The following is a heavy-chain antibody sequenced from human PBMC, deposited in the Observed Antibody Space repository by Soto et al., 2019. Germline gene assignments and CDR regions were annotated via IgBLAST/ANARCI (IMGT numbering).Heavy chain of an antibody. V-gene: IGHV1-69*13. Sequence: ASVKVSCKASGGTFSSYAISWVLQAPGQGLEWMGGIIPIFGTANYAQKFQGRVTITADESTSTAYMELSSLRSEDTALYYCASNAYLVVVVPAAISAHYYGMDVWGQGTTVTVSS. D-gene: IGHD2-2*01. CDR3: ASNAYLVVVVPAAISAHYYGMDV. CDR1: GGTFSSYA. CDR2: IIPIFGTA. J-gene: IGHJ6*02.